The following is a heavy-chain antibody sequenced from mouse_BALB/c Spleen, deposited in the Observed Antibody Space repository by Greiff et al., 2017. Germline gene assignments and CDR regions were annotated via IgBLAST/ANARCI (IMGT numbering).Heavy chain of an antibody. V-gene: IGHV14-3*02. CDR1: GFNFKDTY. D-gene: IGHD2-4*01. J-gene: IGHJ3*01. CDR2: IDPANGNT. CDR3: ASYYDYDGFAY. Sequence: VQLQQSGAELVKPGASVKLSCTASGFNFKDTYMHWVKQRPEQGLEWIGRIDPANGNTKYDPKFQGKATITADTSSNTAYLQLSSLTSEDTAVYYCASYYDYDGFAYWGQGTLVTVSA.